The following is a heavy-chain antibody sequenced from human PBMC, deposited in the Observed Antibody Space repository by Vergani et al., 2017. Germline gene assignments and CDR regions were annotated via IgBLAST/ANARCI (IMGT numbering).Heavy chain of an antibody. CDR2: ISYDGSNK. CDR1: GFSFSGYW. V-gene: IGHV3-30-3*01. Sequence: VQLVESGGGLIHPGGSLRLSCEGSGFSFSGYWMHWVRQSPEKGLVWVAVISYDGSNKYYADSVKGRFTISRDNSKNTLYLQMNSLRAEDTAVYYCASTSTVAGLYWGQGTLVTVSS. D-gene: IGHD6-19*01. CDR3: ASTSTVAGLY. J-gene: IGHJ4*02.